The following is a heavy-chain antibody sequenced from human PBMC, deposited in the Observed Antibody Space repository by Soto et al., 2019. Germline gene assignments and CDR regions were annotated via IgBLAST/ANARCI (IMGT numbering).Heavy chain of an antibody. CDR1: GFTFSSYS. CDR2: ISSSSSTI. J-gene: IGHJ4*02. D-gene: IGHD1-26*01. V-gene: IGHV3-48*02. Sequence: GGSLRLSCAASGFTFSSYSMNWVRQAPGKGLEWVSYISSSSSTIYYADSVKGRFTISRDNAKNSLYLQMNSLRDEDTAVYYCARDRVVTGLSLGATPEGFDYWGQGTLVTVSS. CDR3: ARDRVVTGLSLGATPEGFDY.